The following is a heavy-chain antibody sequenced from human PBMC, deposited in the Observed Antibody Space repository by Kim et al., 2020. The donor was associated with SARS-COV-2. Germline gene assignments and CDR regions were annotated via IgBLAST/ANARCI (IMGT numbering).Heavy chain of an antibody. J-gene: IGHJ4*02. D-gene: IGHD6-25*01. CDR1: GFTFSAYC. CDR2: IKKGGSEK. CDR3: VAGSGWLEDY. V-gene: IGHV3-7*01. Sequence: GGSLRLSCEASGFTFSAYCMSWIRQAPGKGLEWVANIKKGGSEKKYLDSVKGRFTISRDNAKNSLFLQMNSLRDDDMAVYYCVAGSGWLEDYWGQGTLVTVSS.